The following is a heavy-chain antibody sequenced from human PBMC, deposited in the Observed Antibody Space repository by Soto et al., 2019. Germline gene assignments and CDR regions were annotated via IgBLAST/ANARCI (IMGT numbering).Heavy chain of an antibody. Sequence: EASVKVSCKASGYTFTSYAMHWVRQAPGQRLEWMGWINAGSGNTKYSQKFQGRVTITRDTSASTAYMELSSLRSEDTAVYYCASESYGGEFDYWGQGTLVTVSS. CDR2: INAGSGNT. J-gene: IGHJ4*02. CDR1: GYTFTSYA. CDR3: ASESYGGEFDY. D-gene: IGHD4-17*01. V-gene: IGHV1-3*01.